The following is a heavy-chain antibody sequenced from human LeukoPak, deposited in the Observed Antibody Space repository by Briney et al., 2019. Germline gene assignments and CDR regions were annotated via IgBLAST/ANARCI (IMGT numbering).Heavy chain of an antibody. CDR2: IIPIFGIA. Sequence: ASVKVSCKSSGGTFSSYAISWVRQAPGQGLEWVGRIIPIFGIANYAQKFQGRVTITADKSTSTAYMELSSLRSEDTAVYYCARVPRVPGFGVDYYYYGMDVWGQGTTVTVPS. V-gene: IGHV1-69*04. CDR3: ARVPRVPGFGVDYYYYGMDV. CDR1: GGTFSSYA. D-gene: IGHD2-2*01. J-gene: IGHJ6*02.